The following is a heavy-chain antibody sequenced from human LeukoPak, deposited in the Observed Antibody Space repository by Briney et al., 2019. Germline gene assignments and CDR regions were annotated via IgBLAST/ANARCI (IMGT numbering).Heavy chain of an antibody. J-gene: IGHJ4*02. CDR2: ISGDSSYI. Sequence: GVLGLSCAASGFTFSSYSMNWVRQAPGRGLEWVSSISGDSSYIYHADSVKGRFTISRDNGKNSLYLQMNSLRADDTAVYYCARDLYSIHGNWGQGTLVTVSS. CDR1: GFTFSSYS. D-gene: IGHD2-21*01. CDR3: ARDLYSIHGN. V-gene: IGHV3-21*04.